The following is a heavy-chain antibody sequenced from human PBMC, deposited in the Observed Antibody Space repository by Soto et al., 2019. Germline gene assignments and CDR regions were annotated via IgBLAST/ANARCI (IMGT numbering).Heavy chain of an antibody. Sequence: QVQLVESGGGLVKPGGSLRLSCAASGFTFSDYYMSWIRQAPGKGLEWVSYISSSGSTIYYADSVKGRFTISRDNAKNSLYLQMNSLRAEDTAVYYCARDCSSTSCYIYYYYMDVWSKGTTVTVSS. CDR2: ISSSGSTI. CDR3: ARDCSSTSCYIYYYYMDV. D-gene: IGHD2-2*02. CDR1: GFTFSDYY. J-gene: IGHJ6*03. V-gene: IGHV3-11*01.